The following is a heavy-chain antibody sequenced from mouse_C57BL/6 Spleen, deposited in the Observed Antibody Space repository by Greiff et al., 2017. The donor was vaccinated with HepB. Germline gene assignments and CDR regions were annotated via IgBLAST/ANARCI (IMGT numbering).Heavy chain of an antibody. CDR1: GYTSTSYW. Sequence: QVQLKQPGAELVKPGASVKMSCKASGYTSTSYWITWVKQRPGQGLEWIGDIYPGSGSTNYNEKFKSKATLTVDTSSSTAYMQLSSLTSEDSAVYYCARGGGSSLYYAMDYWGQGTSVTVSS. V-gene: IGHV1-55*01. CDR3: ARGGGSSLYYAMDY. D-gene: IGHD1-1*01. J-gene: IGHJ4*01. CDR2: IYPGSGST.